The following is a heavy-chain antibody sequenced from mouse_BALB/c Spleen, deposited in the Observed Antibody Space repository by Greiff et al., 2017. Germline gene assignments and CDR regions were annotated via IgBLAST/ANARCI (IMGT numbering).Heavy chain of an antibody. Sequence: EVMLVESGGGLVKPGGSLKLSCAASGFTFSSYAMSWVRQTPEKRLEWVASISSGGSTYYPDSVKGRFTISRDNARNILYLQMSSLRSEDTAMYYCARGEDGYYGDFDYWGQGTTLTVSS. D-gene: IGHD2-3*01. J-gene: IGHJ2*01. CDR1: GFTFSSYA. V-gene: IGHV5-6-5*01. CDR2: ISSGGST. CDR3: ARGEDGYYGDFDY.